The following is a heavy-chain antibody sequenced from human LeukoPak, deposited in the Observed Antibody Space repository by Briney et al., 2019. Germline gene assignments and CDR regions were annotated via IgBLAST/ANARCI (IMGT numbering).Heavy chain of an antibody. D-gene: IGHD3-10*01. CDR1: GYTFTSYG. Sequence: ASVKVSCKASGYTFTSYGISWVRQAPGQGLEWMGWISAYNGNTNYAQKLQGRVTMTTDTSTSTAYTELRSLRSDDTAVYYCARDYYGSAYYYYGMDVWGKGTTVTVSS. CDR3: ARDYYGSAYYYYGMDV. V-gene: IGHV1-18*04. J-gene: IGHJ6*04. CDR2: ISAYNGNT.